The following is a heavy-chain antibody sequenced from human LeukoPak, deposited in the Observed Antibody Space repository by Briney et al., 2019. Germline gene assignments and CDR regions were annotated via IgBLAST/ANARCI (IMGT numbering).Heavy chain of an antibody. Sequence: PSGTLSLTCAVSGYSISSGYYWGWIRQPPGKGLEWIGSIYHSGSTYYNPSLKSRVTISVDTSKNQFSLKLSSVTAADTAVYYCALTTFSSGFYYFDYWGQGTLVTVSS. V-gene: IGHV4-38-2*01. CDR3: ALTTFSSGFYYFDY. CDR2: IYHSGST. J-gene: IGHJ4*02. CDR1: GYSISSGYY. D-gene: IGHD6-19*01.